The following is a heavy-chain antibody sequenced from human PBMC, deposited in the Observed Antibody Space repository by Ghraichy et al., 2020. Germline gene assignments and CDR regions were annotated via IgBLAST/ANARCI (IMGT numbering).Heavy chain of an antibody. J-gene: IGHJ4*02. D-gene: IGHD5-12*01. Sequence: GGSLRLSCTASGFIFSNYWMSWVRQAPGKGLEWVANMNQDGSEKYYVNSVKDRFTISRDNAKNSLYLQMNSLRAEDTAVYYCARDRHIVVDGRRGDYWGQGTLVTVSS. CDR2: MNQDGSEK. V-gene: IGHV3-7*01. CDR1: GFIFSNYW. CDR3: ARDRHIVVDGRRGDY.